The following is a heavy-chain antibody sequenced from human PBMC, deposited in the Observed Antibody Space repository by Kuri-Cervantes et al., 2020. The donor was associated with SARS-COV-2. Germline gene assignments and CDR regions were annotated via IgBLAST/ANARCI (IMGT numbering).Heavy chain of an antibody. Sequence: GSLRLSCTVSGGSISSGGYYWSWIRQPPGKGLEWIGYLYYSGSTNYNPSLKSRVTISLDTSKNQFSLKLSSVTAADTAVYYCARDVVHTYGWRAFDYWGQGSLVTVSS. CDR1: GGSISSGGYY. V-gene: IGHV4-61*08. CDR2: LYYSGST. J-gene: IGHJ4*02. CDR3: ARDVVHTYGWRAFDY. D-gene: IGHD5-18*01.